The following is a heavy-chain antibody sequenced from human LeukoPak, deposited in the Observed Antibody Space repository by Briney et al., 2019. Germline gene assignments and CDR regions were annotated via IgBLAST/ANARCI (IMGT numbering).Heavy chain of an antibody. CDR2: INSDGSST. Sequence: GGSLRLSCVVSGFTFSSYWMHWVRQAPGKGLVWVSRINSDGSSTTYADSVKGRFTISRDNAKNTLYLQMNSLRAEDTAVYYCTRQRGWDYFDNWGQGTLVIVSS. CDR3: TRQRGWDYFDN. J-gene: IGHJ4*02. D-gene: IGHD1-1*01. CDR1: GFTFSSYW. V-gene: IGHV3-74*01.